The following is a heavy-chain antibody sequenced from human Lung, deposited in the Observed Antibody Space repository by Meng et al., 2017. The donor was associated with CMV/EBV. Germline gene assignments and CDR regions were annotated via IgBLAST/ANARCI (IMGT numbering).Heavy chain of an antibody. V-gene: IGHV6-1*01. Sequence: QVQLKQSGPGLVKPSQTLSLTCAISGDIVSSNSAAWHWIRQSPSRGLEWLGRTYYRSKWYHEYAVSVKSRITISPDTPKNQFSLQLNSMTPEDTAVDYCARGINGGCGDWGQGTLVTVSS. CDR3: ARGINGGCGD. J-gene: IGHJ4*02. CDR2: TYYRSKWYH. D-gene: IGHD4-23*01. CDR1: GDIVSSNSAA.